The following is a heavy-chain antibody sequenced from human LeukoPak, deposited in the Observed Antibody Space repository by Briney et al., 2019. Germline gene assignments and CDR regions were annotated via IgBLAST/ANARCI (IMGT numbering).Heavy chain of an antibody. D-gene: IGHD4-17*01. CDR3: ARVGTVTTSGHGIDLKFNWFDP. CDR2: IYYSGST. Sequence: PSETLSLTCTVSGGSISSYYWSWIRQPPGKGLEWIGYIYYSGSTNYNPSLKSRVTISVDTSKNQFSLKLSPVTAADTAVYYCARVGTVTTSGHGIDLKFNWFDPWGQGTLVTVSS. J-gene: IGHJ5*02. V-gene: IGHV4-59*01. CDR1: GGSISSYY.